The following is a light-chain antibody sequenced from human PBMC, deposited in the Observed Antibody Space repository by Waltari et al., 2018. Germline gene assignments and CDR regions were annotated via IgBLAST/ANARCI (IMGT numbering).Light chain of an antibody. CDR2: DAS. Sequence: EIVMTQSPATLSLSPGERATLSCRASQSVSTYLAWYQQKPGQAPRLLIYDASTRATGIPARFSGSGFGTDFSLTITSLEPEDFAVYYCQQRSNWPWTFGQGTKVEIK. J-gene: IGKJ1*01. CDR1: QSVSTY. V-gene: IGKV3-11*01. CDR3: QQRSNWPWT.